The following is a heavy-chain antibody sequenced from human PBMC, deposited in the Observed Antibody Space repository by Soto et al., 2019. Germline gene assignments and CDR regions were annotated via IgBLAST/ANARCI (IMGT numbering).Heavy chain of an antibody. CDR3: ARVKRDCSSTSCYADYYYYYMDV. V-gene: IGHV1-69*02. Sequence: QVQLVQSGAEVKKPGSSVKVSCKASGGTFSSYTISWVRQAPGQGLEWMGRMIPILGIANYAQKFQGRVTITADKSTSKAHRELRSLRAEDTAVYYCARVKRDCSSTSCYADYYYYYMDVWGKGTTVTVSS. CDR2: MIPILGIA. J-gene: IGHJ6*03. CDR1: GGTFSSYT. D-gene: IGHD2-2*01.